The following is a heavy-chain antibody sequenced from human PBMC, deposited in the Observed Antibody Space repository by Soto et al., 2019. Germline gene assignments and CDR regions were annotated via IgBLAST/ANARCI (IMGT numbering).Heavy chain of an antibody. CDR3: AREGSSRYYFDY. CDR1: GGSLSSYY. J-gene: IGHJ4*02. CDR2: IYYSGST. D-gene: IGHD6-13*01. Sequence: PSETLSLTCTVSGGSLSSYYWSWIRQPPGKGLEWIGYIYYSGSTNYNPSLKSRVTISVDTSKNQFSLKLSSVTAADTAVYYCAREGSSRYYFDYWGQGTLVTVSS. V-gene: IGHV4-59*01.